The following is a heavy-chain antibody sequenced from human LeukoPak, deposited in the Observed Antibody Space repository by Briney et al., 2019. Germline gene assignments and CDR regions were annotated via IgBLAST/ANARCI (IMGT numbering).Heavy chain of an antibody. D-gene: IGHD3-10*01. CDR1: GVTFSSYG. Sequence: GGSLRLSCAASGVTFSSYGMHWVRQAPGKGLEWVAVIWYDGSNKYYADSVKGRFTISRDNSKNTLYLQMNSLRAEDTAVYYCARDGGSGSSYGMDVWGQGTTVTVSS. V-gene: IGHV3-33*01. J-gene: IGHJ6*02. CDR2: IWYDGSNK. CDR3: ARDGGSGSSYGMDV.